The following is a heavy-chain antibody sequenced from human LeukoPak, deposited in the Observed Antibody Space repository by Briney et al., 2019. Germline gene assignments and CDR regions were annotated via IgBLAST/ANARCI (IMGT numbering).Heavy chain of an antibody. CDR2: IYHSGST. Sequence: SETLSLTCTVFGYSISSGYYWGWIRQPPGKGLEWIGSIYHSGSTNYNPSLKSRVTISVDTSKNHFSLKLSSVTAADTAVYYCAKVIVPEAFDIWGQGTMVTVSS. V-gene: IGHV4-38-2*02. J-gene: IGHJ3*02. CDR1: GYSISSGYY. CDR3: AKVIVPEAFDI. D-gene: IGHD3-22*01.